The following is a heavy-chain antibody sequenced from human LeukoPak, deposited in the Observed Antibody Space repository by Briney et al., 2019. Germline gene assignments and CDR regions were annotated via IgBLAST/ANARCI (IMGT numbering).Heavy chain of an antibody. CDR1: GFTFSTYW. CDR3: ARDPPSSGWSFDY. J-gene: IGHJ4*02. V-gene: IGHV3-7*01. CDR2: IKQDGSEN. Sequence: GGSLRLSCAASGFTFSTYWMIWVRQAPGKGLEWVANIKQDGSENYHVDSVKGRFTISRDNAKNSLYLQMNSLRAEDTAVYYCARDPPSSGWSFDYWGQGTLVTVSS. D-gene: IGHD6-19*01.